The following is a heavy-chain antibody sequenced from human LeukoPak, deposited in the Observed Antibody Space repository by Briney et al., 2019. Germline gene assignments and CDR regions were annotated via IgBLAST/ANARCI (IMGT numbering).Heavy chain of an antibody. CDR3: MSAHGY. Sequence: PGRSLRLSCVVSGYSFSSKMMTWVRQAPGKGLEWVATILPGGRESYRVDSVKGRFTISRDNAKNSLYLQMNSMRAEDTAVYYCMSAHGYWGQGTLVTVTS. CDR1: GYSFSSKM. CDR2: ILPGGRES. V-gene: IGHV3-7*01. J-gene: IGHJ4*02.